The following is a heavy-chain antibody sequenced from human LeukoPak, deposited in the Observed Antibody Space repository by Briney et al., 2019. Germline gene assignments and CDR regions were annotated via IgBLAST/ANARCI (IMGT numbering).Heavy chain of an antibody. D-gene: IGHD6-19*01. V-gene: IGHV3-15*01. Sequence: GGSLRLSCAASGFTFSNAWMSWVRQAPGKGLEWVGRIKSKTDGGTTDCAAPVKGRFTISRDDSKNTLYLQMNSLKTEDTAVYYCTTDRAVGYFDYWGQGTLVTVSS. CDR2: IKSKTDGGTT. CDR1: GFTFSNAW. J-gene: IGHJ4*02. CDR3: TTDRAVGYFDY.